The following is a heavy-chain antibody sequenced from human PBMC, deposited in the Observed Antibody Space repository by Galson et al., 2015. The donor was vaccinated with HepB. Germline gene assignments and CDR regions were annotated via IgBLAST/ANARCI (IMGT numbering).Heavy chain of an antibody. CDR3: ARLPRCSSTSCYTGDLDY. D-gene: IGHD2-2*02. CDR2: ISAYNGNT. V-gene: IGHV1-18*01. Sequence: SVKVSCKASDYTFTSYGISWVRQAPGQGLEWMGLISAYNGNTNYAQKLQGRVTMTTDTSTSTAYMELRSLRSDDTAVYYCARLPRCSSTSCYTGDLDYWGQGTLVTVSS. J-gene: IGHJ4*02. CDR1: DYTFTSYG.